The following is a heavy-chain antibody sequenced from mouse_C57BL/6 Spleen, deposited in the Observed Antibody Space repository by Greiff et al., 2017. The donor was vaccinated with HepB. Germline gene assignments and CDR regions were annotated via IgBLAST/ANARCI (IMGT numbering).Heavy chain of an antibody. D-gene: IGHD2-4*01. CDR2: INPGSGGT. CDR3: ARREGDYDYFDY. V-gene: IGHV1-54*01. J-gene: IGHJ2*01. Sequence: QVQLQQSGAELVRPGTSVKVSCKASGYAFTNYLVEWVKQRPGQGLEWIGVINPGSGGTNYNEKFKGKATLTADKSSSTAYMQLSSLTSEDSAVYFCARREGDYDYFDYWGQGTTLTVSS. CDR1: GYAFTNYL.